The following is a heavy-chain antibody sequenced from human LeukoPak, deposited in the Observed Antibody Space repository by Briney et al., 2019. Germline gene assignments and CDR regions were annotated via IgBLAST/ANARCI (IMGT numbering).Heavy chain of an antibody. D-gene: IGHD3-9*01. J-gene: IGHJ4*02. CDR3: ARGYYDILTGYYEGYFDN. CDR1: GFPVSSNY. V-gene: IGHV3-66*01. Sequence: GGSLRLSCAASGFPVSSNYMSWIRQAPGKGLEWVSVIYGGGSTYYADSVKLRFTISRDISKNTLYLQMNSLRAEDTAVYYCARGYYDILTGYYEGYFDNWGQGTLVTVSS. CDR2: IYGGGST.